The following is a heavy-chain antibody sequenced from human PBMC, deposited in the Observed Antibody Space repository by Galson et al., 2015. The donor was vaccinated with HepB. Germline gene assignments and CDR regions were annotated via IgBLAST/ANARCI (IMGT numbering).Heavy chain of an antibody. CDR1: GYTFTGYD. CDR2: ISPNGGNK. D-gene: IGHD2-2*01. Sequence: SVKVSCKASGYTFTGYDMHWVRQAPGQGLEWVAGISPNGGNKNYAKTFQGRVTMTRDTSRSTAYMELSSLRADDTAVYYCARLCSSNSCYSPNTNYYYGMDVWGQGTTVTVSS. CDR3: ARLCSSNSCYSPNTNYYYGMDV. J-gene: IGHJ6*02. V-gene: IGHV1-2*02.